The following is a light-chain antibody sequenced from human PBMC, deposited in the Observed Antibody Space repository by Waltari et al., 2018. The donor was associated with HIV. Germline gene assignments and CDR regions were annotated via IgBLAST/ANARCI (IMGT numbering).Light chain of an antibody. V-gene: IGLV3-19*01. CDR3: KTRDRSGNLYV. J-gene: IGLJ1*01. CDR2: GKN. CDR1: NLSSYY. Sequence: SSELTQAPAVSVALGQTVKITCQGDNLSSYYASWYQQKPGQAPVLVSYGKNRRPSEIPDRFSSSASRNTASLIITGAQAEDEAEYYCKTRDRSGNLYVFGTGTTVTVL.